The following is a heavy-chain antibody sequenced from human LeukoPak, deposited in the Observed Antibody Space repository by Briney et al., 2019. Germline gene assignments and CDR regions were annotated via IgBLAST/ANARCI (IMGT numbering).Heavy chain of an antibody. CDR3: ARSHPPVGGDPSLFDY. CDR1: GGSTSSSSYY. CDR2: IYYSGST. V-gene: IGHV4-39*07. D-gene: IGHD2-21*01. Sequence: SETLSLTCTVSGGSTSSSSYYWGWIRQPPGKGLEWIGSIYYSGSTYYNPSLKSRVTISVDTSKNQFSLKLSSVTAADTAVYYCARSHPPVGGDPSLFDYWGQGTLVTVSS. J-gene: IGHJ4*02.